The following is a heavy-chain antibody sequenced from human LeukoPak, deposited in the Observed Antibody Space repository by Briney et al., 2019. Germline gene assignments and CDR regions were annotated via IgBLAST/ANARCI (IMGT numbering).Heavy chain of an antibody. CDR3: ARDGYDFWSGYYTGDPQFDY. Sequence: ASVKVSCKASGYTFTGYYMHWERQAPGQGLEWMGWINPNSGGTNYAQKFQGRVTMTRDTSISTAYMELSRLRSDDTAVYYCARDGYDFWSGYYTGDPQFDYWGQGTLVTVSS. V-gene: IGHV1-2*02. D-gene: IGHD3-3*01. J-gene: IGHJ4*02. CDR2: INPNSGGT. CDR1: GYTFTGYY.